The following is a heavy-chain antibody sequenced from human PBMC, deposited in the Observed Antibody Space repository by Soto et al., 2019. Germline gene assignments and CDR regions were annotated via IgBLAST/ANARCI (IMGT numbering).Heavy chain of an antibody. Sequence: QLVESGGGLVQPGGSLRLSCAVSGFTLSSYWMDWVRQAPGRGLEWLANINQDGSEKYYVDSVKGRFTISRDNARNSVFLQMNSLRAEDTAVYYCARSLDYWGQGTLVTVSS. CDR2: INQDGSEK. V-gene: IGHV3-7*03. CDR1: GFTLSSYW. J-gene: IGHJ4*02. CDR3: ARSLDY.